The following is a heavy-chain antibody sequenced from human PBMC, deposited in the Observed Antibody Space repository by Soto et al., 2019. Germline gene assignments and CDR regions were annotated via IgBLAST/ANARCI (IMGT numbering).Heavy chain of an antibody. Sequence: VGSLRLSCAASGFPFSSYAMSWVRQTPEGGLEWVAAISGGGNDRYYADFVQGRFTFSRDNSRNILYLHMNSLRADDTTVYYCARVGTGSSTPLDIWGQGTMVTVSS. CDR2: ISGGGNDR. CDR1: GFPFSSYA. D-gene: IGHD3-9*01. CDR3: ARVGTGSSTPLDI. J-gene: IGHJ3*02. V-gene: IGHV3-23*01.